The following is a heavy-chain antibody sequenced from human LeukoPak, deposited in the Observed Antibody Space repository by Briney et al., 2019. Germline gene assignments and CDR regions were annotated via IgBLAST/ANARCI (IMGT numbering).Heavy chain of an antibody. CDR2: ISGSGGST. Sequence: GGSLRLSCAASGFTVSSNYMSWVRQAPGKGLEWVSAISGSGGSTYYADSVKGRFTISRDNAKNSLYLQMNSLRAEDTAVYYCAKDQGIAVAVYWGQGTLVTVSS. J-gene: IGHJ4*02. V-gene: IGHV3-21*01. D-gene: IGHD6-19*01. CDR3: AKDQGIAVAVY. CDR1: GFTVSSNY.